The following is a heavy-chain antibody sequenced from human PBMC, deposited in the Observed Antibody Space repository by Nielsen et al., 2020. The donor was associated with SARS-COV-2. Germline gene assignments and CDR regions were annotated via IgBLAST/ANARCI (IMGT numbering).Heavy chain of an antibody. CDR1: GFTVSSNY. V-gene: IGHV3-66*01. CDR3: ARDHRGYSGYEYPDYFDY. CDR2: IYSGGST. J-gene: IGHJ4*02. D-gene: IGHD5-12*01. Sequence: GESLKISCAASGFTVSSNYMSWVRQAPGKGLEWVSVIYSGGSTYYADSVKGRFTISRDNSKNTLYLQMNSLRAEDTAVYYCARDHRGYSGYEYPDYFDYWGQGTLVTVSS.